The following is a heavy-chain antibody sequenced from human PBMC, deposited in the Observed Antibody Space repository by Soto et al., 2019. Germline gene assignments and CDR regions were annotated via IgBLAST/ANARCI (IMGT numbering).Heavy chain of an antibody. CDR3: ARDAIENYYYYYGMDV. J-gene: IGHJ6*02. CDR1: GFTVSSNY. CDR2: IYSGGST. V-gene: IGHV3-66*01. D-gene: IGHD3-22*01. Sequence: EVQLVESGGGLVQPGGSLRLSCAASGFTVSSNYMNWVRQAPGKGLEWVSVIYSGGSTYYADSVKGRFTISRDNSKNTLYLQMNSLRAEDTAVYYCARDAIENYYYYYGMDVWGQGTTVTVSS.